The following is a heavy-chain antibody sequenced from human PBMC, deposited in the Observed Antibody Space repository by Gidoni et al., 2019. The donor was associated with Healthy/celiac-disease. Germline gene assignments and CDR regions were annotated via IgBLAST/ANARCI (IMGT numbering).Heavy chain of an antibody. V-gene: IGHV4-30-2*01. Sequence: QLQLQESGSGLVTPSQTLSLTCAVSGGSISSGGYSWSWIRQPPGKGLEWLGYIYLSGSTYYNPSLKSRVTISVDRSKNQFTLKLSSVTAADTAVYYCARGGTMVRGVTKGFDYWGQGTLVTVSS. CDR2: IYLSGST. CDR1: GGSISSGGYS. CDR3: ARGGTMVRGVTKGFDY. J-gene: IGHJ4*02. D-gene: IGHD3-10*01.